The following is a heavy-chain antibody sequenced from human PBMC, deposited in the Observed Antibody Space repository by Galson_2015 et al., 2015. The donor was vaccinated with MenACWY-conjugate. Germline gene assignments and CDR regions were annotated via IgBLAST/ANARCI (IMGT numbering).Heavy chain of an antibody. V-gene: IGHV1-46*01. CDR1: GYTFTSYY. J-gene: IGHJ6*02. Sequence: SVKVSCKASGYTFTSYYMHWVRQAPGQGLEWMGVITTSGGGTTYAQKFQGRVTMTRNTSTSTVYMELSSLRSEDTALYYCARADGAAYIMDVWGQGTTVTVSS. D-gene: IGHD3-16*01. CDR2: ITTSGGGT. CDR3: ARADGAAYIMDV.